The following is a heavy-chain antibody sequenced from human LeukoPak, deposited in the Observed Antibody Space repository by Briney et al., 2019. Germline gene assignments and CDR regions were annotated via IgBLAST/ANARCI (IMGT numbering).Heavy chain of an antibody. V-gene: IGHV4-31*03. CDR2: IYYSGTS. D-gene: IGHD6-6*01. J-gene: IGHJ4*02. Sequence: PSQTLSLTCTVSGGSISSGGYYWSWIRQHPGKGLVWIGHIYYSGTSFYNPSLTSRVTISVDTSKNQFSLKLTSVNDADTAVYYCARIERSSYSLGFDYWGQGTLVTVSS. CDR3: ARIERSSYSLGFDY. CDR1: GGSISSGGYY.